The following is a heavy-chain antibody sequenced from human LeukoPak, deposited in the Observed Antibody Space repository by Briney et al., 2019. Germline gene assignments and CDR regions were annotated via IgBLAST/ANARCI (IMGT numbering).Heavy chain of an antibody. J-gene: IGHJ4*02. Sequence: ASVKVSCKASGYTFTGYYMHWVRQAPGQGLEWMGWINPNSGGTNYAQKFQGRVTMTRDTSISTAYMELSRLRSDDTAVYYCASVDSYGYSNFDYWGQGTLVTVSS. CDR2: INPNSGGT. CDR3: ASVDSYGYSNFDY. CDR1: GYTFTGYY. V-gene: IGHV1-2*02. D-gene: IGHD5-18*01.